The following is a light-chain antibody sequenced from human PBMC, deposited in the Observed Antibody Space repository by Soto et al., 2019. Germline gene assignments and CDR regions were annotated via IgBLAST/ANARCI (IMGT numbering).Light chain of an antibody. CDR3: QQYNNWPLVT. CDR2: GAS. V-gene: IGKV3-15*01. Sequence: EIVMTQSPATLSVSPGERATLSCRASQSVRTYLAWYQQKPGQAPRLLIFGASTRATGIPARFSGSGSGSEFTLTISSLQSEDFAVYSCQQYNNWPLVTFGGGTKVEIK. J-gene: IGKJ4*01. CDR1: QSVRTY.